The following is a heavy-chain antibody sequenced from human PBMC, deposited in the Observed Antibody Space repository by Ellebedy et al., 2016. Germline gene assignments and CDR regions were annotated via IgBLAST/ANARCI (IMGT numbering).Heavy chain of an antibody. CDR2: ISHDGRVK. V-gene: IGHV3-30*18. CDR3: AKDWRWNANNFGMNV. J-gene: IGHJ6*02. Sequence: GGSLRLXXVGSGFYFKNFGMHWVRQAPGKGLEWVALISHDGRVKDYGDSVKGRFIISRDNSMNTLFLQMNNLRPDDTALYFCAKDWRWNANNFGMNVWGQGAAVTVFS. CDR1: GFYFKNFG. D-gene: IGHD1/OR15-1a*01.